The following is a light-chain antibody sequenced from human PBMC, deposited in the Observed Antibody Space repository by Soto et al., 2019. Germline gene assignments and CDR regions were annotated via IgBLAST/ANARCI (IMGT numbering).Light chain of an antibody. V-gene: IGKV3-15*01. J-gene: IGKJ5*01. CDR1: QPVNNN. CDR2: GAS. CDR3: QQYETWPPSIT. Sequence: IVMTQSPATLSLSPGDRVTLSCRSSQPVNNNLAWYQHKPGQAPRLLIYGASTRATGISARFSGGGSVTEFTRTISSLQSEEFALYFCQQYETWPPSITFGQGTRLEIK.